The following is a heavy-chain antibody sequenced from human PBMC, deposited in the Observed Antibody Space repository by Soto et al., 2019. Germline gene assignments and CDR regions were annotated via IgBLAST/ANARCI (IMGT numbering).Heavy chain of an antibody. D-gene: IGHD3-10*01. CDR3: ARHYPPFLYGSGLRDV. CDR1: CGSIGSIRTNNYY. J-gene: IGHJ6*02. Sequence: SETLSLTCTFSCGSIGSIRTNNYYWGWIRQPPGKGLEWIGYIYSSGSTNYNPSLESRVTISVDTSKNQFSLKLTSLIAADTAIYYCARHYPPFLYGSGLRDVWGQGTTVIGSS. V-gene: IGHV4-61*05. CDR2: IYSSGST.